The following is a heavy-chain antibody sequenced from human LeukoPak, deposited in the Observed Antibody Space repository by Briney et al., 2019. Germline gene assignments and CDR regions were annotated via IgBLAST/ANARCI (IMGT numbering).Heavy chain of an antibody. CDR1: GFTFSSYE. CDR3: AGTVARIGY. D-gene: IGHD4-23*01. Sequence: GGSLRLSCAASGFTFSSYEMNWVRQAPGKGLEWVSHISSSGSTIYYTDSVKGRFTISRDNSKNLLYLQMNSLRAEDTAIYYCAGTVARIGYWGQGTLVTVSS. V-gene: IGHV3-48*03. CDR2: ISSSGSTI. J-gene: IGHJ4*02.